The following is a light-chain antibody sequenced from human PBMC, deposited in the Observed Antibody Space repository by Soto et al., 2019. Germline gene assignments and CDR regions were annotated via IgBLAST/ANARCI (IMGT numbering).Light chain of an antibody. CDR1: QSVSNY. CDR3: QQRSNWPRT. J-gene: IGKJ1*01. CDR2: DAS. V-gene: IGKV3-11*01. Sequence: EIVLTQSPATLSLSPGEGATLSCRASQSVSNYLAWYQQKPGQAPRLLIYDASKRATGIPARFSGSGSGTDFTLTISSLEPEDFAVYYCQQRSNWPRTFGQGTKVDIK.